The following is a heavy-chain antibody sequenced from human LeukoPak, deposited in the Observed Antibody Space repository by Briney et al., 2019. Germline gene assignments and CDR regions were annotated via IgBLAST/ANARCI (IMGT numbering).Heavy chain of an antibody. CDR2: IFSNDEK. CDR3: ARIPLYCGGDCYGEIAFDI. CDR1: GFSLSTARMG. Sequence: SGPTLVNPTETLTLTRTVSGFSLSTARMGVSWIRQPPGKALEWLAHIFSNDEKSYNTSLKSRLTISKDTSKSQVVLTMTNMDPVDTATYYCARIPLYCGGDCYGEIAFDIWGQGTMVTVSS. J-gene: IGHJ3*02. D-gene: IGHD2-21*01. V-gene: IGHV2-26*01.